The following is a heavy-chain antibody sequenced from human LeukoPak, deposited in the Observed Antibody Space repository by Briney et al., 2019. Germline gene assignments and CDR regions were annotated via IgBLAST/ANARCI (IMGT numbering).Heavy chain of an antibody. D-gene: IGHD3-22*01. J-gene: IGHJ4*02. V-gene: IGHV1-58*02. CDR2: IVVGSGNT. CDR1: GYTFTSYY. CDR3: AAGTPYYDSSGYYSPWVDY. Sequence: ASVKVSCKASGYTFTSYYMHWVRQARGQRLEWIGWIVVGSGNTNYAQKFQERVTITRDMSTSTAYVELSSLRSEDTAVYYCAAGTPYYDSSGYYSPWVDYWGQGTLVTVSS.